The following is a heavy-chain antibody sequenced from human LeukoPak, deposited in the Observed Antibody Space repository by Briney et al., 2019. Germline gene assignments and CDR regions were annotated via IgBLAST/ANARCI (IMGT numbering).Heavy chain of an antibody. Sequence: ASVKVSCKASGYTFTGYYMHWVRQAPGQGLEWMGIINPSGGSTSYAQKFQGRVTMTRDMSTSTVYMELSSQRSEDTAVYYCARGYGSGSYYTEYYMDVWGKGTTVTVSS. CDR3: ARGYGSGSYYTEYYMDV. D-gene: IGHD3-10*01. J-gene: IGHJ6*03. V-gene: IGHV1-46*01. CDR1: GYTFTGYY. CDR2: INPSGGST.